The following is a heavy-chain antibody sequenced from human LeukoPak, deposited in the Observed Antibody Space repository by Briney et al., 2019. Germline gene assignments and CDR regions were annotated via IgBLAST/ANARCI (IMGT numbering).Heavy chain of an antibody. CDR3: ALAGGSQGDYFDY. D-gene: IGHD1-26*01. CDR1: GYTLTELS. V-gene: IGHV1-24*01. Sequence: ASVEVSCKVSGYTLTELSMHWVRQAPGKGLEWMGGFDPEDGETIYAQKFQGRVTMTEDTSTDTAYMELSSLRSEDTAVYYCALAGGSQGDYFDYWGQGTLVTVSS. J-gene: IGHJ4*02. CDR2: FDPEDGET.